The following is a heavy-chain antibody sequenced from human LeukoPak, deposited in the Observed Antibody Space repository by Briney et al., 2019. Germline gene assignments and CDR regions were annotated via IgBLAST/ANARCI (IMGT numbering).Heavy chain of an antibody. V-gene: IGHV3-33*01. CDR3: ARGAIVVVPASVVVVATVDFDY. Sequence: GGSLRLSCAASGFTFSSYGMHWVRQAPGKGLEWVAVIWYDGSNKYYADSVKGRITISRDNSKNTLYLQMNSLRAEDTAVYYCARGAIVVVPASVVVVATVDFDYWGQGTLVTVSS. J-gene: IGHJ4*02. CDR1: GFTFSSYG. D-gene: IGHD2-2*01. CDR2: IWYDGSNK.